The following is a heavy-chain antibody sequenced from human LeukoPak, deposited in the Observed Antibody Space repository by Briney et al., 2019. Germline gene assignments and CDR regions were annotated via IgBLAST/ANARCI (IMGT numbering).Heavy chain of an antibody. CDR2: VSDSGGNT. Sequence: GGSLRLSCAASGFTSNSYAMSWVRQAPGKGLEWVSAVSDSGGNTYYADSVKGRFTISRDSSKNTLYLQMNSLRAEDTAVYYCAKVSGGGLYYDGMDVWGQGTTVTVSS. J-gene: IGHJ6*02. CDR1: GFTSNSYA. CDR3: AKVSGGGLYYDGMDV. V-gene: IGHV3-23*01. D-gene: IGHD1-14*01.